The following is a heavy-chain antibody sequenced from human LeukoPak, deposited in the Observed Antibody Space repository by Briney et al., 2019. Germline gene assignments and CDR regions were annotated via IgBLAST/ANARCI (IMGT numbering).Heavy chain of an antibody. Sequence: ASVKVSCKASGHSFTGYYIHWVRQAPGQGLEWMGWINPNSGGTNSAQKFQGRVTMTRDTSVSTAYMELSRLRSDDTAVYYCARDHCTSSGCYEYYYYGVDVWGQGTTVTVSS. CDR2: INPNSGGT. CDR1: GHSFTGYY. D-gene: IGHD2-2*01. V-gene: IGHV1-2*02. CDR3: ARDHCTSSGCYEYYYYGVDV. J-gene: IGHJ6*02.